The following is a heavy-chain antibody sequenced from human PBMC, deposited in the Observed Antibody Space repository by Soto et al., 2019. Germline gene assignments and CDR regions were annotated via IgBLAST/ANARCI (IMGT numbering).Heavy chain of an antibody. CDR2: ISASGSTI. D-gene: IGHD4-17*01. CDR3: ARVRKTYGAYEY. V-gene: IGHV3-64*07. CDR1: GFSFINHH. Sequence: EVQLVESGGGLVQPGGSLRLSCAGSGFSFINHHMHWVRQAPGKGLEYVSGISASGSTIYYADSVKGRFTISRDNSKNILFLQLGDLRNEDMAVYYCARVRKTYGAYEYWGQGTLVTVSS. J-gene: IGHJ4*02.